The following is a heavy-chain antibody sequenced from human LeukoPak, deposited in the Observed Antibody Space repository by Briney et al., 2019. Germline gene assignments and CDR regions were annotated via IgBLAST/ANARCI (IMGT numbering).Heavy chain of an antibody. CDR1: GGSISSYY. CDR2: IYYSGST. V-gene: IGHV4-59*12. J-gene: IGHJ6*02. CDR3: ARVRQARVVPAALTPYYYYGMDV. D-gene: IGHD2-2*01. Sequence: SETLSLTCTVSGGSISSYYWSWIRQPPGKGLEWIGFIYYSGSTYYNPSLKSRVTISVDTSKNQFSLKLSSVTAADTAVYYCARVRQARVVPAALTPYYYYGMDVWGQGTTVTVSS.